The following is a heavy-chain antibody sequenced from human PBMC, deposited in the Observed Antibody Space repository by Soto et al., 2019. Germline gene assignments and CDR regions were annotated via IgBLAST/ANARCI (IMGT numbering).Heavy chain of an antibody. CDR2: IGGSGGIT. D-gene: IGHD5-12*01. CDR1: GFTFSTYA. Sequence: PGGSLRLSCAASGFTFSTYAMSWVRQAPGKGLEWVSTIGGSGGITYYADSVKGRFTISRDSSKNTLYLHINSLRADDTAVYYCAKELGVATSNAYFDYWGQGTLVTVS. J-gene: IGHJ4*02. CDR3: AKELGVATSNAYFDY. V-gene: IGHV3-23*01.